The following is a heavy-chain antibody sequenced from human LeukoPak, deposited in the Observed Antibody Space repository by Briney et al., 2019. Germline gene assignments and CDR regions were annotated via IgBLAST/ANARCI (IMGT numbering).Heavy chain of an antibody. J-gene: IGHJ3*02. Sequence: GESLKISCKGSGYSFTSYWIGWVRQMPGKGLELMGVFYPGDSHIIYSPSFQGQVHMSADKSISTAYLQWSSLKASDTAMYYCARLLVVDIPVTKSAGRCAFDIWGQGTVVTVSS. CDR1: GYSFTSYW. D-gene: IGHD2-15*01. CDR3: ARLLVVDIPVTKSAGRCAFDI. V-gene: IGHV5-51*01. CDR2: FYPGDSHI.